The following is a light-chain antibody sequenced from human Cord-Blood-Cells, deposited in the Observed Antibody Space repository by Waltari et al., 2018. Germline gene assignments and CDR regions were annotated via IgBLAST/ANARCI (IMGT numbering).Light chain of an antibody. V-gene: IGLV2-8*01. J-gene: IGLJ2*01. CDR3: SSYAGSNNFVV. CDR1: SSDVGGYNY. CDR2: EVS. Sequence: QSALTQPPSASGSPGQSVTISCTGTSSDVGGYNYVSWSQQPPGKPPKLMIYEVSKRPSGVPDRFSGSKSGNTASLTVSGLQAEDEADYYCSSYAGSNNFVVFGGGTKLTVL.